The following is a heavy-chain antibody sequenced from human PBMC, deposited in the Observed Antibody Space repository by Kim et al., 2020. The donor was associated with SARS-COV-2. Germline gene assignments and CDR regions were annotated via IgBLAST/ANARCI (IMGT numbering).Heavy chain of an antibody. J-gene: IGHJ5*02. V-gene: IGHV4-31*03. CDR2: IYYSGST. D-gene: IGHD2-2*02. CDR1: GGSISSGGYY. CDR3: ARGGALVPAAIFYNWFDP. Sequence: SETLSLTCTVSGGSISSGGYYWSWIRQHPGKGLEWIGYIYYSGSTYYNPSLKSRVTISVDTSKNQFSLKLSSVTAADTAVYYCARGGALVPAAIFYNWFDPWGQGTLVTVSS.